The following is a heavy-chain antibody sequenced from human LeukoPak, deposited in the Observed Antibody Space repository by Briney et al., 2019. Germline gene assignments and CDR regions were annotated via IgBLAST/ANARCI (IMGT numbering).Heavy chain of an antibody. D-gene: IGHD3-16*02. Sequence: SETLSLTCAVYGGSFSGYYWSWIRQPPGKGLEWIGEINHSGSTNYNPSLKSRVTISVDTSKNQFSLKLSSVTAADTAVYYCARVVSGELSAYDYWGQGTLVTVSS. CDR3: ARVVSGELSAYDY. CDR2: INHSGST. CDR1: GGSFSGYY. J-gene: IGHJ4*02. V-gene: IGHV4-34*01.